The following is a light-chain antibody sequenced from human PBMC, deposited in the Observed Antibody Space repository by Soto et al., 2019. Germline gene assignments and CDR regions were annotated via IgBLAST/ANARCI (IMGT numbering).Light chain of an antibody. J-gene: IGKJ4*01. CDR1: QSISSH. CDR3: KQSYSPPLP. CDR2: AAS. V-gene: IGKV1-39*01. Sequence: DIQMTQSPSSLSASVGDRVTITCRASQSISSHLNWYQYKGGKAPKLLIYAASTLQSGVPSRFSGSGFGAHFTLPISGLQPEDFATYYCKQSYSPPLPFGGGTKVDFK.